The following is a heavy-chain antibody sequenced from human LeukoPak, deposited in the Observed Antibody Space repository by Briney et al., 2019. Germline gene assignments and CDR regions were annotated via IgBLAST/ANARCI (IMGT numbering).Heavy chain of an antibody. D-gene: IGHD3-3*01. Sequence: GGSLRLSCAASGFTFSTNAMTWVRQAPGKGLEWVSAISGRTSSTYYADSVKGRFTISRDNSKNTLSLQMNSLKAEDTAVYYCAKDRGYDFSYGLDVWGLGTTVTVSS. V-gene: IGHV3-23*01. CDR2: ISGRTSST. J-gene: IGHJ6*02. CDR3: AKDRGYDFSYGLDV. CDR1: GFTFSTNA.